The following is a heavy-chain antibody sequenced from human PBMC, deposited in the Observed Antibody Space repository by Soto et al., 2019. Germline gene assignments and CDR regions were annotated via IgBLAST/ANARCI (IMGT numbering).Heavy chain of an antibody. J-gene: IGHJ3*01. CDR2: ISGYGDTT. V-gene: IGHV3-23*01. Sequence: GGSLRLSCTASGFNFNSYAMIWVRQAPGKGLEWVSGISGYGDTTYYSASVKSRFTISRDNSQKMLFLQMNSLRAEDTAMYYCAKVPLVLSNAFDLWGQGTKVTVSS. CDR1: GFNFNSYA. D-gene: IGHD2-8*02. CDR3: AKVPLVLSNAFDL.